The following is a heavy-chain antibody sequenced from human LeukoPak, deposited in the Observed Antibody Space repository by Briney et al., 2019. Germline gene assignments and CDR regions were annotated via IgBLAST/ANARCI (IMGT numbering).Heavy chain of an antibody. CDR1: GFTFSSYA. Sequence: GGSLRLSCAASGFTFSSYAMSWVRQAPGKGLGWVSAISGSGGSTYYADSVKGRFTISRDNSKNTLYLQMSSLRAEDTAVYYCSKELQAPRDYWGQGTLVTVSS. D-gene: IGHD4-11*01. CDR3: SKELQAPRDY. CDR2: ISGSGGST. J-gene: IGHJ4*02. V-gene: IGHV3-23*01.